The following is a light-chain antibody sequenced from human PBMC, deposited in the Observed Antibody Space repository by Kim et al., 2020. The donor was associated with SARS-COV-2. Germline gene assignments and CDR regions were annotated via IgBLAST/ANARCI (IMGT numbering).Light chain of an antibody. J-gene: IGLJ2*01. V-gene: IGLV2-14*03. CDR1: SSDVGGYNY. CDR2: DVS. CDR3: SSYTSSSTLV. Sequence: QSALTQPASVSGSPGQSITISCTGTSSDVGGYNYVSWYQQHPGKAPKLMIYDVSNRPSGVSNRFSGSKSGNTASLTISGLQAEDEADYYCSSYTSSSTLVLGGGTQLP.